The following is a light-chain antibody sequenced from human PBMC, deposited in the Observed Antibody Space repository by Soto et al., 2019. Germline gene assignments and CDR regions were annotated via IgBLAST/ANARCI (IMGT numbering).Light chain of an antibody. CDR3: CSYAGSSTFVV. Sequence: QSALTQPASVSGSPGQSITISCTGTSSDVGYYNLVSWYQQHPGKAPKLMIYEGSKRPSGVSNRFSGSKSGNTASLTISGLQAEDEADYYCCSYAGSSTFVVFGGGTKLTVL. CDR2: EGS. J-gene: IGLJ2*01. V-gene: IGLV2-23*03. CDR1: SSDVGYYNL.